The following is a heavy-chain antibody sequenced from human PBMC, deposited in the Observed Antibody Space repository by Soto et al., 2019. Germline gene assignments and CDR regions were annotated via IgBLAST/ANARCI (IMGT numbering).Heavy chain of an antibody. J-gene: IGHJ6*03. V-gene: IGHV3-23*01. CDR2: ISGSGAKT. CDR3: AKLECSGGSCYSGRLVDYFYYYMDV. D-gene: IGHD2-15*01. CDR1: GFTFDTYA. Sequence: PGVSLRLSCAASGFTFDTYAMSWVRQAPGKGLEWVSAISGSGAKTYYADSVKGRFTISRDNSKNTLYLQMNSLRAEDTAVYHCAKLECSGGSCYSGRLVDYFYYYMDVWVKGTTVTVSS.